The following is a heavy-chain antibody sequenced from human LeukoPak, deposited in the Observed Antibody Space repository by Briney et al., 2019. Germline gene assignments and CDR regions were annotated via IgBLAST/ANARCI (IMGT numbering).Heavy chain of an antibody. V-gene: IGHV4-34*01. CDR2: INHSGST. J-gene: IGHJ4*02. CDR1: GGSISSGGYS. Sequence: SETLSLTCAVSGGSISSGGYSWSWIRQPPGKGLEWIGEINHSGSTNYNPSLKSRVTISVDTSKNQFSLKLSSVTAADTAVYYCARLTLTGSLNWGQGTLVTVSS. CDR3: ARLTLTGSLN. D-gene: IGHD7-27*01.